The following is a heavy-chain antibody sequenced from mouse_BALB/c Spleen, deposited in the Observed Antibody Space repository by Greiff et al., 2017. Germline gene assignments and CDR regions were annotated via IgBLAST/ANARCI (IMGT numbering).Heavy chain of an antibody. D-gene: IGHD2-4*01. Sequence: DVKLVESGGGLVQPGGSRKLSCAASGFTFSSFGMHWVRQAPEKGLEWVAYISSGSSTIYYADTVKGRFTISRDNPKNTLFLQMTSLRSEDTAMYYCARGGNDYDGGAWFAYWGQGTLVTVSA. CDR2: ISSGSSTI. CDR3: ARGGNDYDGGAWFAY. V-gene: IGHV5-17*02. J-gene: IGHJ3*01. CDR1: GFTFSSFG.